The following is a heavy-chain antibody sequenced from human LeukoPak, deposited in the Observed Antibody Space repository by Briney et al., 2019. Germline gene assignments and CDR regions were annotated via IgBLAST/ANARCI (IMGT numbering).Heavy chain of an antibody. D-gene: IGHD3-10*01. CDR3: AKVPGITMVRGVIVDY. Sequence: PGGSLRLSCAASGFTFSSYAMHWVRQAPGKGLEWVAVISYDGSNKYYADSVKGRFTISRDNSKNTLYLQMNSLRAEDTAVYYCAKVPGITMVRGVIVDYWGQGTLVTVSS. CDR2: ISYDGSNK. J-gene: IGHJ4*02. V-gene: IGHV3-30-3*01. CDR1: GFTFSSYA.